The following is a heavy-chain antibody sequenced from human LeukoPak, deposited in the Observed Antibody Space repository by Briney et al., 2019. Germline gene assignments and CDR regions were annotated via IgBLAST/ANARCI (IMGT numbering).Heavy chain of an antibody. J-gene: IGHJ4*02. V-gene: IGHV4-59*01. Sequence: SQTLSLTCTVSGGSISSYYWSWIRQPPGKGLEWIGYIYYSGSTNYNPSLRGRVTISVDTSKNQFSLKLSSVTAADTAVYYCARVGRGEGYDSSGYYYYYYFDYWGQGTLVTVSS. CDR3: ARVGRGEGYDSSGYYYYYYFDY. CDR2: IYYSGST. CDR1: GGSISSYY. D-gene: IGHD3-22*01.